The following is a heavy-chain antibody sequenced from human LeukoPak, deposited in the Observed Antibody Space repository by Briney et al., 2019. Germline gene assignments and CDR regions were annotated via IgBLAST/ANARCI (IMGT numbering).Heavy chain of an antibody. D-gene: IGHD3-22*01. CDR2: ISGRGDIT. J-gene: IGHJ4*02. V-gene: IGHV3-23*01. Sequence: SGGSLRLSCAASGFTCSRYAMSWVRQAPGKGVEWVSGISGRGDITYYADSVKGRFTISRDNSKNTLSLQMNSLSAEDTAVYYCAKLSGSGWLSKYYFDYWGQGTLVTVSS. CDR1: GFTCSRYA. CDR3: AKLSGSGWLSKYYFDY.